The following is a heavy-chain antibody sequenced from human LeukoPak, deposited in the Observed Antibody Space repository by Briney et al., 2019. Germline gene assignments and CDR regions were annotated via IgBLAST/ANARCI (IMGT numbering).Heavy chain of an antibody. V-gene: IGHV1-46*01. Sequence: GASVKVSCKASGYTFTSYYMHWVRQAPGQGLEWMGIINPSGGSTSYAQKFQGRVTMTTDTSTTTAYMELRSLRSDDTAVYYCARDICSSISCYFGYFDYWGQGTLVTVSS. D-gene: IGHD2-2*01. CDR2: INPSGGST. J-gene: IGHJ4*02. CDR1: GYTFTSYY. CDR3: ARDICSSISCYFGYFDY.